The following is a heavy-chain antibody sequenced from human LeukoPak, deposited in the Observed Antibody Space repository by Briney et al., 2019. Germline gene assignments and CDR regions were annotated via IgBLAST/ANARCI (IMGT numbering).Heavy chain of an antibody. D-gene: IGHD2-15*01. Sequence: SETLSLTCTVSGGSISTYHWSWIRQPPGKGLEWIGYTYYSGSTKYNPSLKSRVTISVDTSKNRFSLKLSSVTAADTAVYYCARLKGWSDAFDIWGQGTMVTVSS. CDR2: TYYSGST. CDR1: GGSISTYH. J-gene: IGHJ3*02. V-gene: IGHV4-59*08. CDR3: ARLKGWSDAFDI.